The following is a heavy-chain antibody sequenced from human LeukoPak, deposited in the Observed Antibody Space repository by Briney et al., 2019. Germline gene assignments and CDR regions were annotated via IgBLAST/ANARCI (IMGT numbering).Heavy chain of an antibody. CDR2: IIPILGIA. CDR3: AALYEGSGYYYPGVDY. D-gene: IGHD3-22*01. Sequence: ASVKVSCKASGGTFSSYAISWVRQAPGQGLEWMGRIIPILGIANYAQKFQGRVTITADKSTSTAYMELSSLRSEDTAVYYCAALYEGSGYYYPGVDYWGQGTLVTVSS. CDR1: GGTFSSYA. V-gene: IGHV1-69*04. J-gene: IGHJ4*02.